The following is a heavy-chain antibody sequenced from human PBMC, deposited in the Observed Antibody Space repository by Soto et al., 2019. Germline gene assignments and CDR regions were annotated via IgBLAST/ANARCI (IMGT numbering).Heavy chain of an antibody. Sequence: QVQLVQSGAEVKKPGSSVKVSCKASGGTFSSYGIVWVRQAPGQGLEWMGGIIPIFGTANNAQKLQGRVTITADKSTSTAYMELSNLRPEDTAVYYCARDMKRAVAAGYYYYNAMDVWGQGTTVTVSS. CDR1: GGTFSSYG. V-gene: IGHV1-69*06. J-gene: IGHJ6*02. CDR3: ARDMKRAVAAGYYYYNAMDV. CDR2: IIPIFGTA. D-gene: IGHD6-13*01.